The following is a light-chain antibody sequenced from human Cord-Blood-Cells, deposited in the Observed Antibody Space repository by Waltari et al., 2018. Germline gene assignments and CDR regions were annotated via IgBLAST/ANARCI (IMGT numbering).Light chain of an antibody. CDR3: QAWDSSTGGVV. CDR1: KLGDKY. Sequence: SYELTQPPSVSVSPGQTASITCSGVKLGDKYACWYQQKPGQSPVLVIYQDSKRPSGTPERFSGSNSGNTATLTISGTQAMDEADYYCQAWDSSTGGVVFGGGTKLTVL. J-gene: IGLJ2*01. CDR2: QDS. V-gene: IGLV3-1*01.